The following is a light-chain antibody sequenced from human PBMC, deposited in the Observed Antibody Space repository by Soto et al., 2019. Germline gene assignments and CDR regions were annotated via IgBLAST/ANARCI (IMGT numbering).Light chain of an antibody. CDR2: DVS. V-gene: IGLV2-14*03. CDR1: SSDVGAYNY. CDR3: SSYTSSSTRV. Sequence: QSALTQPASVSGSPGQSITISCTGTSSDVGAYNYVSWYQQHPDKAPKLMIYDVSYRPSGVSNRFSGSKSVNTATLTISGLQAEDEADYYCSSYTSSSTRVFGTGTKLTVL. J-gene: IGLJ1*01.